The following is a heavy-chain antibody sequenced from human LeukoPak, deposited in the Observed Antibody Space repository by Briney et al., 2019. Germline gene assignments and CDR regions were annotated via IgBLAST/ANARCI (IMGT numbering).Heavy chain of an antibody. CDR1: GFTFSSYA. CDR3: AKDLYGYYAMDV. CDR2: ISGSGGST. V-gene: IGHV3-23*01. D-gene: IGHD3-10*01. J-gene: IGHJ6*02. Sequence: GGSLRLSCAASGFTFSSYAMSWVRQAPGKGLEWVSTISGSGGSTYYADSVKGRFTISRDNSKNTLYLQMNSLRVKDTAVYYCAKDLYGYYAMDVWGQGTTVTVSS.